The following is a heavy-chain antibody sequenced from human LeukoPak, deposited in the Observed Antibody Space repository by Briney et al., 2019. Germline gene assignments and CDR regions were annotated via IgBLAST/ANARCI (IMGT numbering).Heavy chain of an antibody. Sequence: GGSLRLSCAASGFTFSDYYMSWIRQAPGKGLEWVSYISSSGSTIYYADSVKGRFTISRDNAKNSLYLQMNSLRVEDTAVYYCARDGGIAARPGDYYYYYGMDVWGQGTTVTVSS. CDR3: ARDGGIAARPGDYYYYYGMDV. J-gene: IGHJ6*02. D-gene: IGHD6-6*01. CDR1: GFTFSDYY. V-gene: IGHV3-11*01. CDR2: ISSSGSTI.